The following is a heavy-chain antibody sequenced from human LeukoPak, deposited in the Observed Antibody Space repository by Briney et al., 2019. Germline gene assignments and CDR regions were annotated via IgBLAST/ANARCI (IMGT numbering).Heavy chain of an antibody. V-gene: IGHV3-23*01. CDR1: GFTFSSYA. CDR3: AKLDGPPRITMARGVTGTDY. CDR2: ISGSGGST. Sequence: GGSLRLSCAASGFTFSSYAMSWVRQAPGKGLEWVSAISGSGGSTYYADSVKGRFTISRDNSKNTLYLQMNSLRAEDTAVYYCAKLDGPPRITMARGVTGTDYWGQGTLVTVSS. D-gene: IGHD3-10*01. J-gene: IGHJ4*02.